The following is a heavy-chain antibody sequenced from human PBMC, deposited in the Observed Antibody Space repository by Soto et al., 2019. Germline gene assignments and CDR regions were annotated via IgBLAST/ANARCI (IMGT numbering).Heavy chain of an antibody. Sequence: GGSLRLSCEASGFKFDDYMMHWVRQAPGRGLEGISLISWDGGSIDYADSIKGRFTVSRDNSKTSLYLHMDSLTSDDTAIYFCAKEGNGGSSLDSWGQGTLVTVS. CDR1: GFKFDDYM. CDR2: ISWDGGSI. D-gene: IGHD2-15*01. V-gene: IGHV3-43*01. J-gene: IGHJ5*01. CDR3: AKEGNGGSSLDS.